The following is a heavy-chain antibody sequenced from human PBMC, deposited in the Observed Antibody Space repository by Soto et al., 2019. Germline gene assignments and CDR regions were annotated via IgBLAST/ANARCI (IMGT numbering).Heavy chain of an antibody. CDR1: GGSFSGYY. V-gene: IGHV4-34*01. Sequence: QVQLQQWGAGLLKPSETLSLTCAVYGGSFSGYYWSWIRQPPGKGLEWIGEINHSGSTNYNPSLKSRDTISVDTSKNQFSLKLSSVTAADTAVYYCARVARISPLKWTSTIRYWFDPWGQGTLVTVSS. CDR3: ARVARISPLKWTSTIRYWFDP. D-gene: IGHD1-1*01. CDR2: INHSGST. J-gene: IGHJ5*02.